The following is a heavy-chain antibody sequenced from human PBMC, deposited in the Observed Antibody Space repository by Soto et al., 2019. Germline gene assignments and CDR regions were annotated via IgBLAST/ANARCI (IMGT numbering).Heavy chain of an antibody. CDR1: GFTFSSFS. Sequence: EVQLVESGGGLVQPGGSLRLSCAASGFTFSSFSMNWVRQAPGKGLEWIAYISRASTYMFYADSVKGRFTISRDDGKNLVFLQMNSLRDEDTAVYYCARVHIYAFDYWGQGTLLTVSS. D-gene: IGHD3-16*01. CDR3: ARVHIYAFDY. J-gene: IGHJ4*02. V-gene: IGHV3-48*02. CDR2: ISRASTYM.